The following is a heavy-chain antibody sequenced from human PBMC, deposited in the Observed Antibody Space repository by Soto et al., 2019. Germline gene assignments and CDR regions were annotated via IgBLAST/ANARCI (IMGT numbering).Heavy chain of an antibody. J-gene: IGHJ6*02. CDR2: MNPNSGNT. D-gene: IGHD3-3*01. V-gene: IGHV1-8*01. Sequence: ASVKVSCKASGYTFTRYDINWVRQATGQGLEWMGWMNPNSGNTGYAQKFQGRVTMTRNTSISTAYMELSSLRSEDTAVYYCARGFVLRFLEWLSPYYYYGMDVWGQGTTVTVSS. CDR3: ARGFVLRFLEWLSPYYYYGMDV. CDR1: GYTFTRYD.